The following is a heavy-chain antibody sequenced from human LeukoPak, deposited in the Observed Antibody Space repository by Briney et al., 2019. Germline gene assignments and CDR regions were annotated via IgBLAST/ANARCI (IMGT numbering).Heavy chain of an antibody. J-gene: IGHJ6*03. CDR3: AKGYYYDTSDYYPNYNMDV. Sequence: GGSLRLSCAASGFTFSSYAMNWVRQAPGKGLEWVSAISGSGGSTYYADSVKGRFTISRDNSRNTLYLQMDSLRAEDTAVYYCAKGYYYDTSDYYPNYNMDVWGKGTTVTVSS. V-gene: IGHV3-23*01. D-gene: IGHD3-22*01. CDR2: ISGSGGST. CDR1: GFTFSSYA.